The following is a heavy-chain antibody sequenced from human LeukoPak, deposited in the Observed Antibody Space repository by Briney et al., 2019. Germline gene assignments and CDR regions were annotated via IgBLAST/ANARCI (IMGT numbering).Heavy chain of an antibody. CDR3: ARGPPYAPGILDV. Sequence: SETLSLTCTVSGGSISSGSYYWSWIRQPPVKGLEWIGEINHSGSTNQNPSLKSRVTISVDTSKNQFSLKLPSVTAADTAVYFCARGPPYAPGILDVWGKGTTVTISS. V-gene: IGHV4-39*07. CDR2: INHSGST. J-gene: IGHJ6*04. CDR1: GGSISSGSYY. D-gene: IGHD1-26*01.